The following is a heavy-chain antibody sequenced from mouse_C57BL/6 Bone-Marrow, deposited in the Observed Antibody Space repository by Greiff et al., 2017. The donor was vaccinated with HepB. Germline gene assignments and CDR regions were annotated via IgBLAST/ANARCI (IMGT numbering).Heavy chain of an antibody. CDR1: GYSITSGYY. CDR3: ERAGFAY. V-gene: IGHV3-6*01. Sequence: EVKLEESGPGLVKPSQSLSLTCSVTGYSITSGYYWNWIRQFPGNKLEWMGYISYDGSNNYNPSLKNRISITRDTSKNQFFLKLNSVTTEDTATYYCERAGFAYWGQGTLVTVSA. CDR2: ISYDGSN. J-gene: IGHJ3*01.